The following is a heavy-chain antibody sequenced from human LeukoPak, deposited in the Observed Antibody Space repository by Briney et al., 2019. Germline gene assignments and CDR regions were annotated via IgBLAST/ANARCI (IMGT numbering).Heavy chain of an antibody. CDR3: ARVIIGGNYGGFYGLDV. CDR2: IYPGDSDS. CDR1: GYDFGSQW. V-gene: IGHV5-51*01. J-gene: IGHJ6*02. Sequence: GESLQISCKGSGYDFGSQWIGWVRLLPGKGLDWMGIIYPGDSDSRYSPSFQGQVTISADKTISTAYLQWGSLRASDTATYYCARVIIGGNYGGFYGLDVWGQGTTVIVSS. D-gene: IGHD4-11*01.